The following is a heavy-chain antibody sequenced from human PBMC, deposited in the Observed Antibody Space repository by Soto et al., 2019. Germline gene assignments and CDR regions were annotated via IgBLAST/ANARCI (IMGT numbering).Heavy chain of an antibody. CDR2: ISWNSGSI. J-gene: IGHJ6*02. CDR1: GFTFDDYA. D-gene: IGHD1-1*01. Sequence: SLRLSCATSGFTFDDYAMHWVRQAPGKGLEWVSGISWNSGSIGYADSVKGRFTISRDNAKNSLYLQMNSLRAEDTALYYCAKDIGTGVYYYGMDVWGQGTTVTVSS. V-gene: IGHV3-9*01. CDR3: AKDIGTGVYYYGMDV.